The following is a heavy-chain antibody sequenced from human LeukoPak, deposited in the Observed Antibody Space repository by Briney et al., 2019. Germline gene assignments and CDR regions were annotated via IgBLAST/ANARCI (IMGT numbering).Heavy chain of an antibody. V-gene: IGHV3-66*01. J-gene: IGHJ4*02. Sequence: GGSLRLSCVASGFTVSTNYMSWVRQAPGKGLEWVSIIYSGGSTYYADSVKGRFTISRGNSKNTLYLQMNSLRAGDTGVYYCARETTASLDYWGREPWSPSPQ. CDR1: GFTVSTNY. CDR3: ARETTASLDY. D-gene: IGHD4-17*01. CDR2: IYSGGST.